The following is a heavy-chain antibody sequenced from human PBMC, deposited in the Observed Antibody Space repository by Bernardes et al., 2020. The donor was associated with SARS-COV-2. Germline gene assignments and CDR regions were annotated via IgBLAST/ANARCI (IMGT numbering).Heavy chain of an antibody. Sequence: SVKVSCKASGGTYSTYAISWVRQAPGQGLEWMARITPVLGTSHYAQRFQGRLTLTADESTSTTFMELSSLRSEDTAVYYCARMASKLGDDFWGQGTLVTVSS. CDR3: ARMASKLGDDF. V-gene: IGHV1-69*11. CDR1: GGTYSTYA. CDR2: ITPVLGTS. J-gene: IGHJ4*02. D-gene: IGHD3-10*01.